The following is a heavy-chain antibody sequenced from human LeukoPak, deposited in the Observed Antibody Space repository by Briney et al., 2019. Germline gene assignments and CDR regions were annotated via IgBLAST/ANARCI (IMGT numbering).Heavy chain of an antibody. CDR1: GYTFTSYG. D-gene: IGHD3-22*01. CDR3: ARAIDDYYDSSFYFDY. V-gene: IGHV1-18*01. J-gene: IGHJ4*02. CDR2: ISAYNGNT. Sequence: ASVKVSCKASGYTFTSYGISWMRQAPGQGLEWMGWISAYNGNTNYAQKLQGRVTMTTDTSTSTAYMELRSLRSDDTAVYYCARAIDDYYDSSFYFDYWGQGTLVTVSS.